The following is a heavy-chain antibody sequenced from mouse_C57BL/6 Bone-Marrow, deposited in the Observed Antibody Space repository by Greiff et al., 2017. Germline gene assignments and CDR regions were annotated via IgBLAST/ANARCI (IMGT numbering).Heavy chain of an antibody. Sequence: QVQLQQSGPELVKPGASVKISCKASGYTFTDYYINWVKQRPGQGLAWIGWIYPGSGNTKYNEKFKGKATLTVDTSSSTAYMQLSSLTSEDSAVXFCARLGGYWYFDVWGTGTTVTVSS. J-gene: IGHJ1*03. D-gene: IGHD4-1*01. CDR3: ARLGGYWYFDV. CDR1: GYTFTDYY. V-gene: IGHV1-84*01. CDR2: IYPGSGNT.